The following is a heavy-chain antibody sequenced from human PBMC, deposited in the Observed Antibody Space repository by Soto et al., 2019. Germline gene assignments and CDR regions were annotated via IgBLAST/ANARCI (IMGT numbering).Heavy chain of an antibody. CDR2: IYYSGTT. CDR1: GGSISSSSYY. Sequence: QLQLQESGPGLVKPSETLSLTCTVSGGSISSSSYYWGWIRQPPGKGLEWIGSIYYSGTTYYNPSPKSRVTLSLDTAKNQFSLKLSSLTAADTAVYYCARHVCSSTSCPLGYWGQGTLVTVSS. CDR3: ARHVCSSTSCPLGY. V-gene: IGHV4-39*01. D-gene: IGHD2-2*01. J-gene: IGHJ4*02.